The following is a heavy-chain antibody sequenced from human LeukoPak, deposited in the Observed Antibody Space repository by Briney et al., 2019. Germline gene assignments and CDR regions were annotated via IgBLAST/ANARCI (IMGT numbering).Heavy chain of an antibody. Sequence: GGSLRLSCAASGFTFSSYAMHWVRQAPGKGLEWVAVISYDGSNKYYADSVKGRFTISRDNSKNTLYLQMNSLRAEDTAVYYCAREGRYYFDYWGQGTLVTVSS. CDR3: AREGRYYFDY. CDR2: ISYDGSNK. CDR1: GFTFSSYA. J-gene: IGHJ4*02. D-gene: IGHD4-17*01. V-gene: IGHV3-30-3*01.